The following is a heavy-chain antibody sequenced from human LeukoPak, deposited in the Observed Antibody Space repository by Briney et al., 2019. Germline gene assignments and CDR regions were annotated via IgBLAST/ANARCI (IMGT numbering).Heavy chain of an antibody. CDR1: GGSISSSSYY. V-gene: IGHV4-39*07. D-gene: IGHD3-10*01. Sequence: SETLSLTCTVSGGSISSSSYYWGWIRQPPGKGLEWIGSIYYSGSTYYNPSLKSRVTISVDTSKNQFSLKLSSVTAADTAVYYCARDPPGGSYYKDLTYYFDYWGQGTLVIVSS. J-gene: IGHJ4*02. CDR3: ARDPPGGSYYKDLTYYFDY. CDR2: IYYSGST.